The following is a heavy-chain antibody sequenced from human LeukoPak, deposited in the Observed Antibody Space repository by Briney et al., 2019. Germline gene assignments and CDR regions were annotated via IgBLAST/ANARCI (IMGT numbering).Heavy chain of an antibody. CDR1: GGTFSSYA. CDR3: ARDNTGTWYFDL. D-gene: IGHD3-10*01. V-gene: IGHV1-69*06. CDR2: IIPIFGTA. Sequence: SVKVYCKASGGTFSSYAISWARQAPGQGLEWMGGIIPIFGTANYAQKFQGRVTITPDKSTSTAYMELISLRSEDTAVYYCARDNTGTWYFDLWGRGTLVTVSS. J-gene: IGHJ2*01.